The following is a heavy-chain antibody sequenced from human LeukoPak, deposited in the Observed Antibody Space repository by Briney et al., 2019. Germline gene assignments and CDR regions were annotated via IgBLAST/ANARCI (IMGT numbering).Heavy chain of an antibody. J-gene: IGHJ5*02. D-gene: IGHD2-15*01. CDR3: AREAGTVVIGRFDP. V-gene: IGHV3-30*02. Sequence: PGGPLRLPCAASEIPFTRNGMHWSRQAPAKGLEGGQFIQYDAINIKYGDSVKGRFTISRDNSKNTLYLQMNSLTPEDTAVYYCAREAGTVVIGRFDPWGQGTLVTVSS. CDR1: EIPFTRNG. CDR2: IQYDAINI.